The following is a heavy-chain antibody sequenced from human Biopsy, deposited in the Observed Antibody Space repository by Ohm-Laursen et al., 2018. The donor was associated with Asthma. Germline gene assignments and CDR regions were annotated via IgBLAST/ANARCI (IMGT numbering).Heavy chain of an antibody. CDR3: ARTFHFWSPYHAEHYQL. D-gene: IGHD3-3*01. J-gene: IGHJ1*01. V-gene: IGHV3-7*01. Sequence: GSLRLSCAASGFTLGDYWMSWVRQVPGKGLEWVANIKHDGSEKNHVDSLKGRFTISRDNAKNLLFLQMNSLRAEDTAVYYCARTFHFWSPYHAEHYQLWGQGTLVTVSS. CDR2: IKHDGSEK. CDR1: GFTLGDYW.